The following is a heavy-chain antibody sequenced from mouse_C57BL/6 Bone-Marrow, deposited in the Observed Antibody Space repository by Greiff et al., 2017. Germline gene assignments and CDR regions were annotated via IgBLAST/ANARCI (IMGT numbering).Heavy chain of an antibody. CDR2: ISSGSSTI. J-gene: IGHJ2*01. CDR1: GFTFSDYG. CDR3: ARGGFDY. Sequence: EVKLMESGGGLVKPGGSLKLSCAASGFTFSDYGMHWVRQAPEKGLEWVAYISSGSSTIYYADTVKGRFTISRDDAKNTLFLQMTSLRSEDTAMYYCARGGFDYWGQGTTLTVSS. V-gene: IGHV5-17*01.